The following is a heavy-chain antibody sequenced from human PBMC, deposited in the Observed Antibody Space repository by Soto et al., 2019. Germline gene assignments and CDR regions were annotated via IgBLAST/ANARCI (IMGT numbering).Heavy chain of an antibody. CDR1: GFTVSSNY. Sequence: PGGSLRLSCAASGFTVSSNYMSWVRQAPGKGLEWVSVIYSGGSTYYADSVKGRFTISRDNSKNTLYLQMNSLRAEDTAVYYCARQYDYVWGPGYFDYWGQGTLVTVSS. V-gene: IGHV3-66*04. J-gene: IGHJ4*02. CDR3: ARQYDYVWGPGYFDY. CDR2: IYSGGST. D-gene: IGHD3-16*01.